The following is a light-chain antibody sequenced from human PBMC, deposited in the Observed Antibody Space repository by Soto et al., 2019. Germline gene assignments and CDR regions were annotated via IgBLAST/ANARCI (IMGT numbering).Light chain of an antibody. V-gene: IGLV2-8*01. J-gene: IGLJ3*02. CDR2: EVT. CDR3: SSYAASNNFYFV. CDR1: SSDVGGYNY. Sequence: QSALTQPPSASGSPGQSVTISCTGTSSDVGGYNYVSWYQQYPGRAPKLMIYEVTKRPSGVPDRFSGSKSGNTASLTASGLLAEDEADYYCSSYAASNNFYFVFGGGTKVTVL.